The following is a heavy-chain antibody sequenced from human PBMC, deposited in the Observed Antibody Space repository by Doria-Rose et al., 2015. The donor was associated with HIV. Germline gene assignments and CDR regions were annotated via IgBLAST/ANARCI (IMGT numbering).Heavy chain of an antibody. CDR1: GVSLSSPGMG. CDR3: ARIKSSRWYHKYYFDF. Sequence: QITLKESGPVLVKPTETLTLTCTVSGVSLSSPGMGVSWIRQPPGKALEWLAYIFSDDERSYTTSLKSRLTISRGTSKSQVVLIMTDMDPVDTATYYCARIKSSRWYHKYYFDFWGQGTLVIVSA. CDR2: IFSDDER. D-gene: IGHD6-13*01. V-gene: IGHV2-26*01. J-gene: IGHJ4*02.